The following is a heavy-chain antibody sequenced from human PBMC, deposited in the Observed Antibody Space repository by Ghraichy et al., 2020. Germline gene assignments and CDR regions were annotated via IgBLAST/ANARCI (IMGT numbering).Heavy chain of an antibody. Sequence: SQTLSLTCTVSGGSISNTHYYWGWIRQPPGKGLEWIGSMYYSGATYDNPSLKSRVTISVDTSKNQFSLKLSSVTAADTPVYYCASAPYDSTWDAFDYWGQGTLVTVSS. D-gene: IGHD6-13*01. CDR3: ASAPYDSTWDAFDY. J-gene: IGHJ4*02. V-gene: IGHV4-39*01. CDR1: GGSISNTHYY. CDR2: MYYSGAT.